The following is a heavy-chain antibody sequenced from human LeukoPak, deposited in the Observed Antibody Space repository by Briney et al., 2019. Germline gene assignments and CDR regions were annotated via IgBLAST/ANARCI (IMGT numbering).Heavy chain of an antibody. CDR3: ARAAGATIFHYFDY. V-gene: IGHV4-39*01. J-gene: IGHJ4*02. CDR1: GGSISSSSYY. Sequence: SETLSLTCTVSGGSISSSSYYWGWIRQPPGKGLEWIGSIYYSGSTYYNPSLKSRVTISVDTSKNQFSLNLSSVTAADTAVYYCARAAGATIFHYFDYWGQGTLVTVSS. D-gene: IGHD5-12*01. CDR2: IYYSGST.